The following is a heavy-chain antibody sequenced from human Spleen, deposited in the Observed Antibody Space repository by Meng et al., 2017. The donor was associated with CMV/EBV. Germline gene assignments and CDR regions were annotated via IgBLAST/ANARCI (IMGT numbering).Heavy chain of an antibody. V-gene: IGHV3-23*01. Sequence: GGSLRLSCAASGFTFSSYAMSWVRQAPGKGLEWGSAISGSGGNTYYADSVKGRFTISRDNSKNTLYLQMNSLRAEDTAAYYCAKDRSGWVDDAFDIWGQGTMVTVSS. CDR2: ISGSGGNT. CDR3: AKDRSGWVDDAFDI. J-gene: IGHJ3*02. D-gene: IGHD6-19*01. CDR1: GFTFSSYA.